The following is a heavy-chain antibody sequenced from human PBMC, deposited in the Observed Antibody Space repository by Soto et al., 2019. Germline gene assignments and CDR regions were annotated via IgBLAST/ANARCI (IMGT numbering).Heavy chain of an antibody. D-gene: IGHD3-3*01. CDR2: MSPNSGNT. J-gene: IGHJ6*03. Sequence: GASVKVSCKASGYTFTSYDINWVRQATGQGLEWMGWMSPNSGNTGYAQKFQGRVTMTRNTSISTAYMELSSLRSEDTAVYYCARGLTETYYDFWSGHRAPYYYYMDVWGKGTTVTVSS. CDR3: ARGLTETYYDFWSGHRAPYYYYMDV. CDR1: GYTFTSYD. V-gene: IGHV1-8*01.